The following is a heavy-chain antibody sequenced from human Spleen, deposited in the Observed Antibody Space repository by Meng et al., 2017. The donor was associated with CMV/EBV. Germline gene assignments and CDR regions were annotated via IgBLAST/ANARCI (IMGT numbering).Heavy chain of an antibody. CDR1: GFTFRSYS. CDR2: ILYDESNK. D-gene: IGHD4-11*01. CDR3: ARDDYSNYPVDL. Sequence: GESLKISCAASGFTFRSYSMHWVRQAPGKGLEWVAFILYDESNKYYADSVKGRFTISRDISKNTLYLQMNSLRVEDTAIYYCARDDYSNYPVDLWGQGTLVTVSS. V-gene: IGHV3-30*04. J-gene: IGHJ5*02.